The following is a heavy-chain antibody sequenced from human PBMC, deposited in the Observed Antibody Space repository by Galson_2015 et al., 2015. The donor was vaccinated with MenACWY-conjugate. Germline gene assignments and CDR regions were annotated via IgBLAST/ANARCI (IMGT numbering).Heavy chain of an antibody. Sequence: GIIYPGDSDTRYTPSFQGHVTIPADKSINTAYLQWGSLEASDTAMYYCARQGFGSSSLDYWGQGTLVTVSS. CDR3: ARQGFGSSSLDY. J-gene: IGHJ4*02. D-gene: IGHD6-6*01. V-gene: IGHV5-51*01. CDR2: IYPGDSDT.